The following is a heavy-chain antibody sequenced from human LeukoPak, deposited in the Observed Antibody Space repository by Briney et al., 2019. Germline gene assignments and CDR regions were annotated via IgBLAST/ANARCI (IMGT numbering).Heavy chain of an antibody. Sequence: GSLSLSCAGSGFTFRSYGMRWVRPAPGKGLGWVAFIRFDGSDKFYTDSVKGRFTISRDNSRSMVYLQMNSLRPDDTAVYYCAKDSIFGSSTDGGPGYWGQGTLVTVSS. CDR3: AKDSIFGSSTDGGPGY. CDR1: GFTFRSYG. D-gene: IGHD3-3*02. V-gene: IGHV3-30*02. J-gene: IGHJ4*02. CDR2: IRFDGSDK.